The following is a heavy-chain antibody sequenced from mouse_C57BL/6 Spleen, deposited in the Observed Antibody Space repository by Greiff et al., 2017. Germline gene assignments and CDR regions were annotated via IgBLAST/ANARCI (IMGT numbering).Heavy chain of an antibody. Sequence: QVQLKQSGAELVRPGASVTLSCKASGYTFTDYEMHWVKQTPVHGLEWIGAIDPETGGTAYNQKFKGKAILTADKSSSTAYMELRSLTSEDSAVYYCTRWGYGSSPYGYCDVWGTGTTVTVSS. CDR3: TRWGYGSSPYGYCDV. D-gene: IGHD1-1*01. J-gene: IGHJ1*03. CDR2: IDPETGGT. V-gene: IGHV1-15*01. CDR1: GYTFTDYE.